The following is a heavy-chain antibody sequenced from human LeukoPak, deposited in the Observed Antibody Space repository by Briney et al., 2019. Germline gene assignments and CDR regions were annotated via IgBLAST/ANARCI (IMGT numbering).Heavy chain of an antibody. CDR2: ISGSGAMT. V-gene: IGHV3-23*01. J-gene: IGHJ4*02. Sequence: GGSLRLSCAASGFTLSNHAMIWVRQAPGKGLEWVSSISGSGAMTYYADSVKGRFTISRDNAMDRLYLQMNSLRADDTAVYYCVKDRVDGSGSQFDSWGQGSLVIVSS. CDR3: VKDRVDGSGSQFDS. D-gene: IGHD3-10*01. CDR1: GFTLSNHA.